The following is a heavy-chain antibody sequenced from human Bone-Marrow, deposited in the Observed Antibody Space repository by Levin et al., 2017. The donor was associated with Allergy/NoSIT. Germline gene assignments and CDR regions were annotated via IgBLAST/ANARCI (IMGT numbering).Heavy chain of an antibody. V-gene: IGHV3-23*01. J-gene: IGHJ4*02. CDR2: ISSSGHNT. D-gene: IGHD3-22*01. CDR1: GFSFSAYT. CDR3: AKSERDRGDHYHSTPYSD. Sequence: GGSLRLSCAASGFSFSAYTMTWVRQAPGEGLEWVSTISSSGHNTYYVDSVNGRFTVSRDNLKNTLYLQMYSLRAEDTALYYCAKSERDRGDHYHSTPYSDWGQGTLVTVSS.